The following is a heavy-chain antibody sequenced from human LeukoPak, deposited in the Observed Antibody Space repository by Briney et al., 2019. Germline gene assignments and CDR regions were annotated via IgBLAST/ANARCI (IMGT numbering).Heavy chain of an antibody. CDR3: ARLDGFNY. D-gene: IGHD5-24*01. J-gene: IGHJ4*02. V-gene: IGHV3-7*01. Sequence: HPGGSLRLSCAASGFTFGTYWMTWVRQAPGKGLEWVANIKRDGSEKYYADSVKGRFTISRDNAKNSLYLRMNSLRAEDTAVYYCARLDGFNYWGQGTLVTVSS. CDR1: GFTFGTYW. CDR2: IKRDGSEK.